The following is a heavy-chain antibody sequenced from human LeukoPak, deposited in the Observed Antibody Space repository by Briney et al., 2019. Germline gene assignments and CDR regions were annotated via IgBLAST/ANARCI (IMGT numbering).Heavy chain of an antibody. D-gene: IGHD3-22*01. CDR3: ARVGYAYDSSGYYGFDY. Sequence: ASVKVSCKASGYTFTSYYMHWVRQAPGQGLEWMGIINPSGGSTSYAQKFQGRVTMTRDTSTSTVYMELSSLRSEDTAVYYCARVGYAYDSSGYYGFDYWGQGTLVTVSS. CDR1: GYTFTSYY. V-gene: IGHV1-46*01. CDR2: INPSGGST. J-gene: IGHJ4*02.